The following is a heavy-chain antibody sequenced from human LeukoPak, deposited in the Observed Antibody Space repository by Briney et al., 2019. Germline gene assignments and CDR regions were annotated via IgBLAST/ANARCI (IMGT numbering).Heavy chain of an antibody. CDR1: GGSFSGYY. Sequence: SETLSLTCAVYGGSFSGYYWSWIRQPPGKGLEWIGEINHSGSTNYNPSLQSRVTISTDTSKNQFSLNLRSVIAADTAVYYCTRGLRLGYCSGGSCYYWFDPWGQGTRVTVSS. D-gene: IGHD2-15*01. CDR2: INHSGST. CDR3: TRGLRLGYCSGGSCYYWFDP. V-gene: IGHV4-34*01. J-gene: IGHJ5*02.